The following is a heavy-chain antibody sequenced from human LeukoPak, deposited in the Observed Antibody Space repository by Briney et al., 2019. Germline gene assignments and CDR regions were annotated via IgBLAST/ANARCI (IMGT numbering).Heavy chain of an antibody. CDR3: ARDRAWNYFDY. J-gene: IGHJ4*02. CDR2: ISNDGSRK. V-gene: IGHV3-30*04. CDR1: GFTFSRYA. D-gene: IGHD3-3*01. Sequence: GGSLRLSCATSGFTFSRYAMHWVRQAPGKGLEWVAIISNDGSRKYYAHSVEGRLTISRDNSKNTLYLQMDSLRAEDTAVYYCARDRAWNYFDYWGQGTMVTVSS.